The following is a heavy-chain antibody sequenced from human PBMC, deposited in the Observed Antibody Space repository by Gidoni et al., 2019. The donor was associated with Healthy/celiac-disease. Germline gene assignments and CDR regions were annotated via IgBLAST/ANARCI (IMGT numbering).Heavy chain of an antibody. J-gene: IGHJ4*02. CDR1: GFTFCDYA. D-gene: IGHD3-22*01. V-gene: IGHV3-49*04. CDR3: TRSPTYYYDSSGPAHSDY. Sequence: EVQLVESGGGFVQPGRSLRLSCTASGFTFCDYALSWVRQAPGKGLEWVGVIRSKAYGGTTEYAASVKGRFTISRDDSKSIAYLQMNSLKTEDTAVYYCTRSPTYYYDSSGPAHSDYWGQGTLVTVSS. CDR2: IRSKAYGGTT.